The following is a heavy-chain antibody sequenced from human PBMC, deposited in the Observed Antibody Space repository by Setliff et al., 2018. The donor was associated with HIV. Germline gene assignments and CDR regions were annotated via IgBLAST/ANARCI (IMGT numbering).Heavy chain of an antibody. Sequence: PGGSLRLSCAASGFTFSDYWMHWVRRGPGRGLEWVSRIGRDGTVANYADSVKGRFTISRDNARNTLFLQMNSLGVEDTALYYCGRDVHDAAVDNWGRGTLVTVSS. J-gene: IGHJ4*02. CDR3: GRDVHDAAVDN. CDR2: IGRDGTVA. V-gene: IGHV3-74*01. D-gene: IGHD6-13*01. CDR1: GFTFSDYW.